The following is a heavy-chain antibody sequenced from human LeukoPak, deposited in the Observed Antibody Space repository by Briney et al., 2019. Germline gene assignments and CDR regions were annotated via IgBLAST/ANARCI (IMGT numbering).Heavy chain of an antibody. CDR1: GFTVSSNY. V-gene: IGHV3-21*01. Sequence: GGSLRLSCAASGFTVSSNYMSWVRQAPGKGLEWVSSISSSSSYIYYADSVKGRFTISRGNAKNSLYLQMNSLRAEDTAVYYCARDLAYCGGDCYSERGYWGQGTLVTVSS. CDR2: ISSSSSYI. CDR3: ARDLAYCGGDCYSERGY. J-gene: IGHJ4*02. D-gene: IGHD2-21*02.